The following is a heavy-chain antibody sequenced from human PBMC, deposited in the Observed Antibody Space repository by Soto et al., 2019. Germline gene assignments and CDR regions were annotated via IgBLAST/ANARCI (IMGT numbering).Heavy chain of an antibody. Sequence: EVQLLEFGGGLVQPGGSLRLSCAASGFTFSNYAIAWVRQAPGKGLEWVSGISGSGGTTYYADSVKGRFTISRDNSKDTLHLQMNSLRAEDTAVYYCAKTPRQWLVYFDYWGQGALVTVSS. CDR2: ISGSGGTT. V-gene: IGHV3-23*01. CDR1: GFTFSNYA. D-gene: IGHD6-19*01. J-gene: IGHJ4*02. CDR3: AKTPRQWLVYFDY.